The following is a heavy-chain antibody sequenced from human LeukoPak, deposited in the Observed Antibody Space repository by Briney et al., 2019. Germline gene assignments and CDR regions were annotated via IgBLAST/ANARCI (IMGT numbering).Heavy chain of an antibody. CDR2: ISSDGSST. CDR3: AKGWGPAAHPFADYYYMDV. V-gene: IGHV3-74*01. CDR1: GFTFRSYY. D-gene: IGHD2-2*01. J-gene: IGHJ6*03. Sequence: PGGSLRLSCAASGFTFRSYYMHWVRQTPGKGLVWVSRISSDGSSTSYADSVKGRFTISRDNAKNSLYLQMNSLRAEDTAVYYCAKGWGPAAHPFADYYYMDVWGKGTTVTVSS.